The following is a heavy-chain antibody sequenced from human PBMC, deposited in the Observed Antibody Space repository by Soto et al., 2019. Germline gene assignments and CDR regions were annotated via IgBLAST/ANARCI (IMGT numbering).Heavy chain of an antibody. Sequence: GESLKISCQGSGYSFTSYWISWVRQMPGKGMEWMGRIYPSDSYTNYSPSFQGHVTISADKSISTAYLQWSSLKASDTAMYYCASPKRPYYDILTGLTQTRNDAFDIWGQGTMVTVSS. D-gene: IGHD3-9*01. CDR3: ASPKRPYYDILTGLTQTRNDAFDI. CDR1: GYSFTSYW. V-gene: IGHV5-10-1*01. CDR2: IYPSDSYT. J-gene: IGHJ3*02.